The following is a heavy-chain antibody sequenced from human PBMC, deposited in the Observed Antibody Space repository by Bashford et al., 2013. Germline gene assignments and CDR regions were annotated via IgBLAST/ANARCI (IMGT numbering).Heavy chain of an antibody. D-gene: IGHD6-13*01. J-gene: IGHJ4*02. CDR1: GDSIRRGGYY. CDR3: ARVGPRSSTWFEVDY. Sequence: SETLSLTCSVSGDSIRRGGYYWSWFRQEPGKGLEWIGYIYYSGGTHYNPSLKSRVTISADMSKSQFSLKLSSVTAADTAVYYCARVGPRSSTWFEVDYWGQGTLVTVSS. V-gene: IGHV4-31*03. CDR2: IYYSGGT.